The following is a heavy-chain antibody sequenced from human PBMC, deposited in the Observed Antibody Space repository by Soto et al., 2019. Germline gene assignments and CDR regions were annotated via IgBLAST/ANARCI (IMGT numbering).Heavy chain of an antibody. CDR2: IIPIFGTA. J-gene: IGHJ3*02. CDR3: ARVITIFSLYDAFDI. CDR1: GGTFSSYA. D-gene: IGHD3-3*01. Sequence: SVKVSCKASGGTFSSYAISWVRQAPGQGLEWMGGIIPIFGTANYAQKFQGRVTITADESTSTAYMELSSLRSEDTAVYYCARVITIFSLYDAFDIWAQGTMVTVSS. V-gene: IGHV1-69*13.